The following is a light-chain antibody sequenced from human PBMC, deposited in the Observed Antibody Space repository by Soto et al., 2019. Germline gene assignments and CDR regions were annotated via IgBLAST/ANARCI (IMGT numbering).Light chain of an antibody. V-gene: IGKV3-20*01. Sequence: ENVLTQSPGTLSLSPGERATLSCRASESVSSIYVAWYQQKPGQAPRLLIYGVHSRATGIPDRFSGSGSGTDFTLTISRLDPEDSAVYYCQQYGSSAWTFGQGTRLEIK. CDR3: QQYGSSAWT. J-gene: IGKJ5*01. CDR1: ESVSSIY. CDR2: GVH.